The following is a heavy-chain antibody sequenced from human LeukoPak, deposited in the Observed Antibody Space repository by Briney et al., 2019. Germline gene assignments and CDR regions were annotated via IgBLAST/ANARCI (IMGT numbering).Heavy chain of an antibody. CDR2: ISSYNGNT. CDR3: ARSPAVAATRVDY. Sequence: ASVKVSCKASGYIFASYGISWVQQAPGQGLEWMGWISSYNGNTNYAQKLQGRVTMTTDTSTSTAYMELRSLRSDDTAVYYCARSPAVAATRVDYWGQGTLVTVSS. CDR1: GYIFASYG. J-gene: IGHJ4*02. D-gene: IGHD6-19*01. V-gene: IGHV1-18*01.